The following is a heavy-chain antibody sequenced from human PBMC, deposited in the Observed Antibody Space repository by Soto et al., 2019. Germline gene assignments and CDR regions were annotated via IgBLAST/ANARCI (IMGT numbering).Heavy chain of an antibody. CDR3: ARPREAYCGGDCWCDDAFDI. D-gene: IGHD2-21*02. V-gene: IGHV3-30-3*01. CDR1: GFTFSSYA. Sequence: QVQLVESGGGVVQPGRSLRLSCAASGFTFSSYAMHWVRQAPGKGLEWVAVISYDGSNTYYADSVKGRFTISRDNSKNTLYLQMNSLKAEDTAVYYCARPREAYCGGDCWCDDAFDIWGQGTMVTVSS. CDR2: ISYDGSNT. J-gene: IGHJ3*02.